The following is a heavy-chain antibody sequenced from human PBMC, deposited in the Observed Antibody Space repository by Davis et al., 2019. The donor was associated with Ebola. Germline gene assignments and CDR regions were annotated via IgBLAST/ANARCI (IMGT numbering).Heavy chain of an antibody. CDR3: AKDTYYYYGMDV. Sequence: GESLKISCAASGFTFSSYSMNWVRQAPGKGLEWVSSISSSSSYIYYADSVKGRFTISRDNAKNSLYLQMNSLRAEDTALYYCAKDTYYYYGMDVWGQGTTVTVSS. J-gene: IGHJ6*02. CDR2: ISSSSSYI. CDR1: GFTFSSYS. V-gene: IGHV3-21*04.